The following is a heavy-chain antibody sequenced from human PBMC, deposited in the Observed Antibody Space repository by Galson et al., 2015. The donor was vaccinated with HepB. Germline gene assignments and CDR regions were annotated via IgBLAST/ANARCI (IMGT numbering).Heavy chain of an antibody. CDR2: IIPILGIA. D-gene: IGHD3-10*01. J-gene: IGHJ6*02. V-gene: IGHV1-69*04. CDR1: GGTFSSYA. CDR3: ATGSPLYGMDV. Sequence: SVKVSCKASGGTFSSYAISWVRQAPGQGLEWMGRIIPILGIANYAQKFQGRVTITADKSTSTAYMELSSLRSEDTAVYYCATGSPLYGMDVWGQGTTVTVSS.